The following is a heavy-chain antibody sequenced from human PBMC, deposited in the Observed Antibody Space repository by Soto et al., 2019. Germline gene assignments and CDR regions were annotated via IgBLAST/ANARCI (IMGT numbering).Heavy chain of an antibody. V-gene: IGHV4-59*08. J-gene: IGHJ4*02. D-gene: IGHD3-9*01. CDR3: ARLRPGYDILTGYYKLFDY. Sequence: QVQLQESGPGLVKPSETLSLTCTVSGGSISSYYWSWIRQPPGKGLEWIGYIYYSGGTNYNPSLKSRDTISVDTSKNQFPLKLSSVTAADTAVYYCARLRPGYDILTGYYKLFDYWGQGTLVTVSS. CDR1: GGSISSYY. CDR2: IYYSGGT.